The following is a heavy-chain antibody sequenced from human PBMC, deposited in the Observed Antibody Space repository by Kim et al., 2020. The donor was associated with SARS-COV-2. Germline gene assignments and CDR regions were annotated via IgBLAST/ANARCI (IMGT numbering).Heavy chain of an antibody. CDR1: GFTFSSYW. CDR2: IYSDGSST. CDR3: AKGGSTYADY. J-gene: IGHJ4*02. Sequence: GGSLRLSCAASGFTFSSYWMHWVRQVPGKGLGWVSRIYSDGSSTNYADSVKGRFTISRDNAKNTLYLQMNSLRAEDTAVYYCAKGGSTYADYWGQGTLVTVSS. V-gene: IGHV3-74*01. D-gene: IGHD3-16*01.